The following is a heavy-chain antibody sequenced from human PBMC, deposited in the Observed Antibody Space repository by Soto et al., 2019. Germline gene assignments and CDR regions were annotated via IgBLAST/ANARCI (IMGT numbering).Heavy chain of an antibody. J-gene: IGHJ6*02. CDR2: ISYDGSNK. CDR3: AKDSLGGRRYYYYGMDV. Sequence: GGSLRLSCAASGFTFSSYGMHWVRQAPGKGLEWVAVISYDGSNKYYADSVKGRFTISRDNSKNTLYLQMNSLRAEDTAVYYCAKDSLGGRRYYYYGMDVWGQGTTVTVSS. CDR1: GFTFSSYG. D-gene: IGHD2-15*01. V-gene: IGHV3-30*18.